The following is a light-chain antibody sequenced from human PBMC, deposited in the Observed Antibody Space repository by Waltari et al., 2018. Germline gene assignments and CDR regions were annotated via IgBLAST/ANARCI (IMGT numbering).Light chain of an antibody. CDR1: QSISST. V-gene: IGKV3-20*01. Sequence: EIVLTQSPGTLSLSPGERATLSCRARQSISSTLVWYQKKPGQAPRLLIYAASTRATGIPDRFSGSGSGTDFSLTISRLEPEDFAVYYCQHYLRLPVTFGQGTKVEIK. CDR3: QHYLRLPVT. CDR2: AAS. J-gene: IGKJ1*01.